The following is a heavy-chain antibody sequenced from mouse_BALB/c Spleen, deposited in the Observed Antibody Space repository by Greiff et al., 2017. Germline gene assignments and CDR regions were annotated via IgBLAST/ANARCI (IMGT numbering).Heavy chain of an antibody. Sequence: EVHLVESGGGLVQPGGSRKLSCAASGFTFSSFGMHWVRQAPEKGLEWVAYISSGSSTIYYADTVKGRFTISRDNPKNTLFLQMTSLRSEDTAMYYCARSGDYYGSSSDYWGQGTTLTVSS. J-gene: IGHJ2*01. CDR3: ARSGDYYGSSSDY. CDR1: GFTFSSFG. V-gene: IGHV5-17*02. CDR2: ISSGSSTI. D-gene: IGHD1-1*01.